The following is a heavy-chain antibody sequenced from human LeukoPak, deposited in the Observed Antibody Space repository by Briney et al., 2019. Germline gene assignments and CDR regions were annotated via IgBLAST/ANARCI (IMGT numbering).Heavy chain of an antibody. CDR3: ARDLAYSRLDY. J-gene: IGHJ4*02. D-gene: IGHD5-18*01. CDR1: GLTFSSSW. Sequence: GGSLILSCAVSGLTFSSSWMDWVRQAPGKGLEWVASINPDGNKKYSADSVKGRFTISRDNAENSLYLQMNSLRVEDTAFYYCARDLAYSRLDYWGQGMLVTVSS. CDR2: INPDGNKK. V-gene: IGHV3-7*01.